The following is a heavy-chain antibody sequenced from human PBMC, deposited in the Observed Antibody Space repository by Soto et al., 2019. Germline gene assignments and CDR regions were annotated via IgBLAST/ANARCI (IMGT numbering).Heavy chain of an antibody. Sequence: PSETLSLTCTVSGGSISSSSYYWGWIRQPPGKGLEWIGSIYYSGSTYYNPSLKSRVTISVDTSKNQFSLKLSSVTAADTAVYYCARRGIAARYYYYYMDVWGKGTTVTVS. CDR3: ARRGIAARYYYYYMDV. CDR1: GGSISSSSYY. CDR2: IYYSGST. J-gene: IGHJ6*03. V-gene: IGHV4-39*01. D-gene: IGHD6-6*01.